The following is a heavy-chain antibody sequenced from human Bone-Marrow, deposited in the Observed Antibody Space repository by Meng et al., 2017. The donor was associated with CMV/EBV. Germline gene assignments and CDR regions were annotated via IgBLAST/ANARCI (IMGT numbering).Heavy chain of an antibody. CDR3: ARDLRSSGSYYYYYGMDF. V-gene: IGHV3-21*01. CDR2: ISSSSSYI. J-gene: IGHJ6*02. D-gene: IGHD6-19*01. CDR1: GFTFSTYS. Sequence: GESLKSSCAASGFTFSTYSMNWVRQAPGKGLEWVSSISSSSSYIYYADSVKGRFTISRDNAKNSLYLQMNSLRAEDTAVDYCARDLRSSGSYYYYYGMDFWGQGTTVTVSS.